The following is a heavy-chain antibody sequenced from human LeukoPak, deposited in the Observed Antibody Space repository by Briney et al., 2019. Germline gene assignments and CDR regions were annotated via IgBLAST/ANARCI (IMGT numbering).Heavy chain of an antibody. J-gene: IGHJ4*02. CDR1: GFTFSSYS. D-gene: IGHD5-18*01. CDR2: ISSSSSYI. CDR3: ARGVNSYGTSY. V-gene: IGHV3-21*01. Sequence: GTPRLSCAASGFTFSSYSMYCVRQAPGKRLGEGSSISSSSSYIYYADSVKGGFTIARDNAKNSLYLQMNSLRAEDTAVYYCARGVNSYGTSYWGQGTLVTVSS.